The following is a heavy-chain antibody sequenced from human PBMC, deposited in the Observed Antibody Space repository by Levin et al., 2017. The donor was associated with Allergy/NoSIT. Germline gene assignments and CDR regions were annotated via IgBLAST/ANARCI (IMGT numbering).Heavy chain of an antibody. CDR2: IRSKAYGGTT. CDR3: TRAYYDFWSGNNGFDP. CDR1: GFTFGDYA. Sequence: PGGSLRLSCTASGFTFGDYAMSWFRQAPGKGLEWVGFIRSKAYGGTTEYAASVKGRFTISRDDSKSIAYLQMNSLKTEDTAVYYCTRAYYDFWSGNNGFDPWGQGTLVTVSS. V-gene: IGHV3-49*03. D-gene: IGHD3-3*01. J-gene: IGHJ5*02.